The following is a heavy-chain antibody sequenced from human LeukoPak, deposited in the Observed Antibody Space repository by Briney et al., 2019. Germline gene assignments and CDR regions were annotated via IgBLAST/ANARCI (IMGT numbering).Heavy chain of an antibody. CDR3: ARAQSLTAPAGTFANS. CDR2: INPNSGGT. Sequence: ASVKVSCKSSGYTFTGYFLHWVRRAPGQGFEWMGWINPNSGGTYYTQRFQGRVTMTRDTSISTAYMELSSLRSDDTAVYYCARAQSLTAPAGTFANSWGQGTLVTVSS. CDR1: GYTFTGYF. D-gene: IGHD6-13*01. J-gene: IGHJ4*02. V-gene: IGHV1-2*02.